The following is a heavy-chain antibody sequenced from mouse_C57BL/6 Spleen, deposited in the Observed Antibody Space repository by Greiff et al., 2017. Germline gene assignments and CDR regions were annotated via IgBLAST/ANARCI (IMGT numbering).Heavy chain of an antibody. CDR2: IDPSDSET. Sequence: QVQLQQPGAELVRPGSSVKLSCKASGYTFTSYWMHWVKQRPIQGLEWIGNIDPSDSETHYNQKFKDKATLTVDKSSSTAYMQLSSLTSEDSAVYYCARWGDYDEFAYWGQGTLVTVSA. CDR3: ARWGDYDEFAY. D-gene: IGHD2-4*01. J-gene: IGHJ3*01. CDR1: GYTFTSYW. V-gene: IGHV1-52*01.